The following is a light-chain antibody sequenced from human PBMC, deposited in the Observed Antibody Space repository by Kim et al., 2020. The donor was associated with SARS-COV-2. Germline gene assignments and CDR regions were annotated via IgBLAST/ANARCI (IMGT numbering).Light chain of an antibody. CDR2: KDC. CDR1: ALPKQY. CDR3: QSADSSGTYVV. J-gene: IGLJ2*01. Sequence: SYELTQPPSVSVYPGQTARITCSGDALPKQYAYWYQQRPGQAPVLVIYKDCERPSGIPERFSGSSSGTTVTLTISGVQAEDEADYYCQSADSSGTYVVFGGGTKLTVL. V-gene: IGLV3-25*03.